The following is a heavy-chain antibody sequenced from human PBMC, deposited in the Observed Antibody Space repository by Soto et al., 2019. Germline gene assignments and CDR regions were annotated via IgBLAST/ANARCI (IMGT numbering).Heavy chain of an antibody. J-gene: IGHJ4*02. V-gene: IGHV3-7*01. D-gene: IGHD3-16*01. CDR3: ARGGCEGAY. Sequence: DVQLVESGGGLVQPGAALRLSCAASGFTFSHYWMTWGRQAPGKGLEWVANMKEDGSDKNYVDSVKGRFTISRDNAKNSLYLQMNSLRSEDSAMYYCARGGCEGAYWGEGTLVTVSS. CDR1: GFTFSHYW. CDR2: MKEDGSDK.